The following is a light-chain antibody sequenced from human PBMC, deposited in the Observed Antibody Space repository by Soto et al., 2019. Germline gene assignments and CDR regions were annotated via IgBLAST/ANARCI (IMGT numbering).Light chain of an antibody. Sequence: DIQMTQSPSSLSASVGDRVTITCRASQSIGRYLNWYQEKPGKAPNVVIFTASSLQSGVPSRFNGSGSGTEFTLTISSLQPEDFANYYCQQSYSIPITFGQGTRLENK. CDR1: QSIGRY. CDR3: QQSYSIPIT. V-gene: IGKV1-39*01. J-gene: IGKJ5*01. CDR2: TAS.